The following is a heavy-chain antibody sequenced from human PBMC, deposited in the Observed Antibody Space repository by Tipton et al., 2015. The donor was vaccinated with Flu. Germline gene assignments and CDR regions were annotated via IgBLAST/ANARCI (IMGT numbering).Heavy chain of an antibody. Sequence: QLVQSGPEVKKPGASVRISCTASGYTFTNYNMHWVRQAPGQGPEWMGIIYPSGGGQTYAQRFQGRVTLARGKSTSSVDMELSSLRSEVTAFYCGARHRGCMADTSDYWGQGTLVTV. CDR2: IYPSGGGQ. D-gene: IGHD3-10*01. CDR3: ARHRGCMADTSDY. J-gene: IGHJ4*02. CDR1: GYTFTNYN. V-gene: IGHV1-46*01.